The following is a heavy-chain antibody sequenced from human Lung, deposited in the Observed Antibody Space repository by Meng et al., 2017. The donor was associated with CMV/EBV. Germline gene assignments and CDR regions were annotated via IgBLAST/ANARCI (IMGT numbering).Heavy chain of an antibody. CDR3: ARNVVVRSGDYYYYIMDV. CDR1: GFSLTTSGVG. CDR2: IYWNDDK. V-gene: IGHV2-5*01. D-gene: IGHD2-21*01. J-gene: IGHJ6*01. Sequence: SGPXLVXPTQTLTLTCSFSGFSLTTSGVGVEWIRQPPGKALEWLGLIYWNDDKRYSPSLKSRLTLTKDTSKNQVVPTMTNMDPVDTATYFCARNVVVRSGDYYYYIMDVWGQGNXVNGAS.